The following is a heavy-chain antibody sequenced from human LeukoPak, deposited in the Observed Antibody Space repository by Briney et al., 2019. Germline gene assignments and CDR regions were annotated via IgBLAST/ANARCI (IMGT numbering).Heavy chain of an antibody. Sequence: SETLSLTCAVYGGSFSGYYWSWIRQPPGKGLEWIGEINHSGSTNYNPSLKSRVTISVDTSKNQFSLKLSSVTAADTAVYYCARDGPKYYYDSSGYLNAFDIWGQGTMVTVSS. CDR1: GGSFSGYY. V-gene: IGHV4-34*01. CDR2: INHSGST. J-gene: IGHJ3*02. D-gene: IGHD3-22*01. CDR3: ARDGPKYYYDSSGYLNAFDI.